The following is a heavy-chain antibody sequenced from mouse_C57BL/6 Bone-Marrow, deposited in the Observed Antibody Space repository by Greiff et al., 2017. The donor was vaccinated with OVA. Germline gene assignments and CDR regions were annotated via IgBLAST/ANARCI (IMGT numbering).Heavy chain of an antibody. D-gene: IGHD2-14*01. CDR1: GYAFSSSW. J-gene: IGHJ4*01. V-gene: IGHV1-82*01. CDR2: IYPGDGDT. CDR3: ARAPYYRDYYAMDY. Sequence: VQLVESGPELVKPGASVKISCKASGYAFSSSWMNWVKQRPGKGLEWIGRIYPGDGDTNYNGKFKGKATLTADKSSSTAYMQLSSLTSEDSAVYFCARAPYYRDYYAMDYWGQGTSVTVSS.